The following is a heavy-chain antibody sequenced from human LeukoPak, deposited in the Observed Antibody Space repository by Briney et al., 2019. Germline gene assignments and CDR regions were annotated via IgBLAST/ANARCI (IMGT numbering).Heavy chain of an antibody. CDR1: GFTFSSYW. J-gene: IGHJ5*02. CDR3: AKGAVGATGLNWFDP. V-gene: IGHV3-7*03. CDR2: IKQDGSEK. D-gene: IGHD1-26*01. Sequence: GGSLRLSCAASGFTFSSYWMSWVRQAPGKGLEWVANIKQDGSEKYYVDSVKGRFTISRDNAKNSLYLQMNSLRAEDTAVYYCAKGAVGATGLNWFDPWGQGTLVTVSS.